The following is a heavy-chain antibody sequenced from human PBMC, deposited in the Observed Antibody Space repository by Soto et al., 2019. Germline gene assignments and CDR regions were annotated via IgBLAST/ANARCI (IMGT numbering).Heavy chain of an antibody. V-gene: IGHV3-33*01. J-gene: IGHJ4*02. CDR2: IWYDGSNK. D-gene: IGHD2-15*01. CDR3: ARDDNYCSGGSCYPDGPGGDY. CDR1: GFTFSSYG. Sequence: GGSLRLSCAASGFTFSSYGMHWVRQAPGKGLEWVAVIWYDGSNKYYADSVKGRFTISRDNSKNTLYLQMNSLRAEDTALYYCARDDNYCSGGSCYPDGPGGDYWGQGTLVTVSS.